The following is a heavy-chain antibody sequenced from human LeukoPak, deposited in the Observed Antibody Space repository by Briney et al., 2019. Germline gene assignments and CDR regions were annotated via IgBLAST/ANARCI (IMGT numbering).Heavy chain of an antibody. CDR3: ARGGYSGYDFSVNFDY. J-gene: IGHJ4*02. D-gene: IGHD5-12*01. Sequence: GGSLRLSCAASGFTFSSYAMHWVRQAPGKGLEWVAVISYDGSNKYYADSVKGRFTISRDNSKNTLYLQMNSLRAEDTAVYYCARGGYSGYDFSVNFDYWGQGTLVTVSS. V-gene: IGHV3-30-3*01. CDR1: GFTFSSYA. CDR2: ISYDGSNK.